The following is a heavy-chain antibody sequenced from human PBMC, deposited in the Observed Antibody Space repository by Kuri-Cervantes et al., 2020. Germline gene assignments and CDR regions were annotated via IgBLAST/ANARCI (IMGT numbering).Heavy chain of an antibody. CDR2: IYSGGST. J-gene: IGHJ1*01. D-gene: IGHD2-21*02. Sequence: GESPKISCAASGFTVSSNYMSWVRQAPGKGLEWVSVIYSGGSTYYADSVKGRFTISRDNSKNTLYLQMNSLRAVDTAVYYCAKDGHPIVVVTAIFQHWGQGTLVTVSS. CDR3: AKDGHPIVVVTAIFQH. CDR1: GFTVSSNY. V-gene: IGHV3-53*01.